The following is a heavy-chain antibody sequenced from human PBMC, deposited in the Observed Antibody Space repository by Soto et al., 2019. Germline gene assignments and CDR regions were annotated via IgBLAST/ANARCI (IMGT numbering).Heavy chain of an antibody. CDR1: GGSFIGYY. J-gene: IGHJ5*02. CDR2: INHSGST. CDR3: ATLGHYDFWSGFRKGNWFDP. Sequence: QVQLQQWGAGLLKPSETVSLTCAVYGGSFIGYYGTWIRQPPGKGLEWIGEINHSGSTNYNPSLKSRVTVSADTSKNQFSPRLSSVTAADTAVYYCATLGHYDFWSGFRKGNWFDPWGQGTLVTVSS. V-gene: IGHV4-34*01. D-gene: IGHD3-3*01.